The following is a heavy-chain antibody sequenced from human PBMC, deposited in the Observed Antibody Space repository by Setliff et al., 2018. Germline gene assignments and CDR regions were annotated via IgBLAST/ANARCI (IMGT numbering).Heavy chain of an antibody. CDR3: TTRYCSHGGCYREGVFVYMDV. CDR2: IKGDGSEK. Sequence: GGSLRLSCAGSGFTFSSYAMHWVRQAPGKGLEWVANIKGDGSEKFYLDSVKGRFTISRDNAKNSLYLQMNSLKTEDTAVYYCTTRYCSHGGCYREGVFVYMDVWGKGTTVTVSS. J-gene: IGHJ6*03. V-gene: IGHV3-7*03. CDR1: GFTFSSYA. D-gene: IGHD2-8*01.